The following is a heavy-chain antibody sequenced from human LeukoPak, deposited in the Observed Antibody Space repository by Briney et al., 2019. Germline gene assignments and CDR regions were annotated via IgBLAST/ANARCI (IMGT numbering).Heavy chain of an antibody. V-gene: IGHV3-30*02. CDR2: IRYDGSNK. CDR1: RLTFRSFG. D-gene: IGHD3-10*01. J-gene: IGHJ3*02. CDR3: AKDLQGTDALDM. Sequence: GGSLRLSCAASRLTFRSFGMHWVRQAPGKGLGGVAFIRYDGSNKYYGDSMEGRFTISRDNSKNTLYLQMNSLRAEDTAVYYCAKDLQGTDALDMWGQGTMVTVSS.